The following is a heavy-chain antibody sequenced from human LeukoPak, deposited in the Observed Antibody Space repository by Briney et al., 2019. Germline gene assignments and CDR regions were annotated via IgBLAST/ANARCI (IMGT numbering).Heavy chain of an antibody. CDR3: ARYDSSGWSFDY. Sequence: GASVKVSCKASGYTFPGYYMHWVRQAPGQGLEWMGWINPNSGGTNYAQKFQGRVTMTRDTSISTAYMELSRLRSDDTAVYYCARYDSSGWSFDYWGQGTLVTVPS. D-gene: IGHD6-19*01. V-gene: IGHV1-2*02. CDR2: INPNSGGT. CDR1: GYTFPGYY. J-gene: IGHJ4*02.